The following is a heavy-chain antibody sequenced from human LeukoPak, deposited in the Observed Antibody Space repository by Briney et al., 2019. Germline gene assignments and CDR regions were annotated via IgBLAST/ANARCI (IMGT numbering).Heavy chain of an antibody. D-gene: IGHD1-14*01. CDR3: ARVTAKNPTGDNWFDP. CDR2: TYYRSKWYN. CDR1: GDSVSSNSAA. Sequence: SQTLSLTCALSGDSVSSNSAAWHWITQSPSRGLERLGRTYYRSKWYNDYAVSVKSRITINPDTSKNQFSLQLNSVTPEDTAVYYCARVTAKNPTGDNWFDPWGQGTRVTVSS. J-gene: IGHJ5*02. V-gene: IGHV6-1*01.